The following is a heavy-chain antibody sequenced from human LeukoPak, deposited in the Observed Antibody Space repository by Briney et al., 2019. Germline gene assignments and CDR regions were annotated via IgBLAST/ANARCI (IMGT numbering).Heavy chain of an antibody. CDR2: IIPILGTA. D-gene: IGHD1-26*01. Sequence: EASVKVSCKASGGTFSSNAINWVRQAPGQGLEWMGGIIPILGTANYAQKFQGRVTITTDESTSTAYMELSSLRSEDTAVYYCARVRVGATTFDYWGQGTLVTVSS. J-gene: IGHJ4*02. CDR1: GGTFSSNA. CDR3: ARVRVGATTFDY. V-gene: IGHV1-69*05.